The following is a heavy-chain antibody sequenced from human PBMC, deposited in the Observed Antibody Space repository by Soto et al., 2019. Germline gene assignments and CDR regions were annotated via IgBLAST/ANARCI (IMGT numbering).Heavy chain of an antibody. CDR3: ARIHTAKLGSSSGYYSLDY. J-gene: IGHJ4*02. D-gene: IGHD3-22*01. CDR2: INHSGST. V-gene: IGHV4-34*01. CDR1: GGSFSGYY. Sequence: QVQLQQWGAGLLKPSETLSLTCAVYGGSFSGYYWSWIRQPPGKGLEWIGEINHSGSTNYNPSLKSRVTISVDTSKNQFSLKLSYVTAADTAVYYCARIHTAKLGSSSGYYSLDYWGQGTLVTVSS.